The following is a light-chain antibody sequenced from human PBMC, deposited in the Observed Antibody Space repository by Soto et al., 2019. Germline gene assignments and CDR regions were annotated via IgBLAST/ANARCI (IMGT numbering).Light chain of an antibody. V-gene: IGKV1-5*01. J-gene: IGKJ4*01. CDR1: QSISSW. CDR2: DAS. CDR3: QQYNSIPGLT. Sequence: DIQMTQSPSTLSASVGDRVTITCRASQSISSWLAWYQQKPGKAPKLLIYDASSLESGVPSRFSGSGSGTEFTLTISSLQPDDFATYYCQQYNSIPGLTFGGGTKVDIK.